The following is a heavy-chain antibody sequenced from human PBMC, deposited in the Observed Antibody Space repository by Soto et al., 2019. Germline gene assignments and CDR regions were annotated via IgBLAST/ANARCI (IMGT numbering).Heavy chain of an antibody. D-gene: IGHD3-22*01. CDR2: ISAYNGNT. CDR3: ARDDYYDSSGYYSYFDA. J-gene: IGHJ4*02. Sequence: QVQLVQSGAEVKKPGASVKVSCKASGYTFTSYGISWVRQAPGQGLEWMGWISAYNGNTNYEQKLQGRVTMTTDTSTSTVYMERRSVRSDDRAVYYCARDDYYDSSGYYSYFDAWGQGNLVTVSS. CDR1: GYTFTSYG. V-gene: IGHV1-18*04.